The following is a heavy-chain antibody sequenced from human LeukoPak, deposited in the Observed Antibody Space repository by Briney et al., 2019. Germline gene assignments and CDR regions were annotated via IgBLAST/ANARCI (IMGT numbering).Heavy chain of an antibody. CDR1: GGTFSSYA. CDR2: IIPIFGTA. V-gene: IGHV1-69*13. Sequence: SVKVSCKASGGTFSSYAISWVRQAPGQGLEWMGGIIPIFGTANHAQKFQGRVTITADESTSTAYMELSSLRSEDTAVYYCAKRNPYYYDSSGYYYPGYFDYWGQGTLVTVSS. D-gene: IGHD3-22*01. J-gene: IGHJ4*02. CDR3: AKRNPYYYDSSGYYYPGYFDY.